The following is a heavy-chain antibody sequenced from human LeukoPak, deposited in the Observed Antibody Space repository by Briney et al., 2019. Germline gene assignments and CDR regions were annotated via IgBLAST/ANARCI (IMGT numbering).Heavy chain of an antibody. V-gene: IGHV1-46*01. CDR1: GYTFTSYY. J-gene: IGHJ6*02. CDR3: ARGFVVVAGPYGMGV. Sequence: ASVKVSCKASGYTFTSYYMHWVRQAPGQGLEWMGIINPSGGSTSYAQKFQGRVTMTRDTSTSTVYMELSSLRSEDTAVYYCARGFVVVAGPYGMGVWGQGTTVTVSS. CDR2: INPSGGST. D-gene: IGHD2-15*01.